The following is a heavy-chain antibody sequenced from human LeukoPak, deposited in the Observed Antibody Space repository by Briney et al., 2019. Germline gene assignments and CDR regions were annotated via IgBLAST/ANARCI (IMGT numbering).Heavy chain of an antibody. CDR3: AGLPAYYYDTSGFYFDY. V-gene: IGHV3-66*04. D-gene: IGHD3-22*01. CDR1: GFTVSSNY. J-gene: IGHJ4*02. Sequence: GGSLRLSCAASGFTVSSNYMSWVRQAPGKGLEWVSVIYSCGSTYYADSVKGRFTISRDNSKNTLYLQMNSLRAEDTAVYYCAGLPAYYYDTSGFYFDYWGQGTLVTVSS. CDR2: IYSCGST.